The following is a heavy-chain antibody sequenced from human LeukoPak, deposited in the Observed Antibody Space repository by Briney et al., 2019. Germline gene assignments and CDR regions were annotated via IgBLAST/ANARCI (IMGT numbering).Heavy chain of an antibody. V-gene: IGHV3-21*04. Sequence: GGSLRLSCAASGFTFSSYSMNWVRQAPGKGLEWVSSITSTSGFIYYADSVKGRFTISRDNAKNSLYLQMNSLRAEDTALYYCVKDIDSSGYYLHYWGQGTLVTVSS. J-gene: IGHJ4*02. CDR3: VKDIDSSGYYLHY. CDR2: ITSTSGFI. D-gene: IGHD3-22*01. CDR1: GFTFSSYS.